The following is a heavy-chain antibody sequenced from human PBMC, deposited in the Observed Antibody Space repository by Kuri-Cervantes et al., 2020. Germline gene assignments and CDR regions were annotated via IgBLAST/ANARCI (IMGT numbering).Heavy chain of an antibody. CDR3: ARGSGYDHFDY. D-gene: IGHD5-12*01. Sequence: SQTLSLTCAVYGGSFSFYYWSWIRQPPGKGLEWIGEINHSGSTNYNPSLKSRVTISVDTSKNQSSLKLSSVTAADTAVYYCARGSGYDHFDYWGQGTLVTVSS. J-gene: IGHJ4*02. CDR2: INHSGST. CDR1: GGSFSFYY. V-gene: IGHV4-34*01.